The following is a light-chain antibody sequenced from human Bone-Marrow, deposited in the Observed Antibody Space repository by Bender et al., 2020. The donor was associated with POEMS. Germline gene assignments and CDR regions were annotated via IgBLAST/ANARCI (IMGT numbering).Light chain of an antibody. Sequence: QSVLTQPPSASGTPGQRVIISCSGSSSNIVTNRVNWYKHLPGTAPKVLIYNTNQRTSGVPDRFSGSKSGTSASLAISALQSEDEGEYYCATWHDSLNGWVFGGGTKLAVL. CDR2: NTN. CDR3: ATWHDSLNGWV. CDR1: SSNIVTNR. J-gene: IGLJ3*02. V-gene: IGLV1-44*01.